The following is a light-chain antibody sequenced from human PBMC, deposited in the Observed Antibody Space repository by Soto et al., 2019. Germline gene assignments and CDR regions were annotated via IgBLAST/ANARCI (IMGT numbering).Light chain of an antibody. CDR2: GAS. CDR1: QTVSSY. Sequence: ENVLTQSPGTLSLSPGERATLSCRASQTVSSYLTWYQQRPGQAPRLLIYGASKRATGIPDRFSGSGSGTDFTLTISTLEPEDFALYYCQQDGTSPITFGQGTRLEIK. V-gene: IGKV3-20*01. CDR3: QQDGTSPIT. J-gene: IGKJ5*01.